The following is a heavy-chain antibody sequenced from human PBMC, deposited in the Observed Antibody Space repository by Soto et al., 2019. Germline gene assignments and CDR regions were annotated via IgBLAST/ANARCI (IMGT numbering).Heavy chain of an antibody. CDR2: IYYSGST. V-gene: IGHV4-59*01. D-gene: IGHD3-10*01. CDR3: ARLHYGSRSNTIDY. Sequence: SETLSLTCTVSGGSISSYYWSWIRQSPGKGLEWIGYIYYSGSTNYNPSLKSRVTISVDTSKNQFSLKLSSVTAADTAVYYCARLHYGSRSNTIDYWGQGTLVTVAS. CDR1: GGSISSYY. J-gene: IGHJ4*02.